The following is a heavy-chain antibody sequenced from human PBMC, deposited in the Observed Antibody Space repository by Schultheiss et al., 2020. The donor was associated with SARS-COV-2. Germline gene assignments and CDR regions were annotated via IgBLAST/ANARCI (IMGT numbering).Heavy chain of an antibody. CDR3: ARGSMAYCGGDCIDY. D-gene: IGHD2-21*02. CDR2: IYYSGST. J-gene: IGHJ4*02. Sequence: LSLTCTVSGGSVSSGSYYWSWIRQPPGKGLEWIGYIYYSGSTNYNPSLKSRVTISVDTSKNQFSLKLSSVTAADTAVYYCARGSMAYCGGDCIDYWGQGTLVTVSS. CDR1: GGSVSSGSYY. V-gene: IGHV4-61*01.